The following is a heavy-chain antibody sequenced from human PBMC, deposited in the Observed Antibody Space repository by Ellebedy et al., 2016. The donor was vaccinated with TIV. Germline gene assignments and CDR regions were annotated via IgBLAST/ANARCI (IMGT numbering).Heavy chain of an antibody. V-gene: IGHV4-30-2*01. CDR1: GGSISSGGYS. CDR3: ARGYCSSTSCYAWWFDP. CDR2: IYHSGST. D-gene: IGHD2-2*01. Sequence: SETLSLXXAVSGGSISSGGYSWSWIRQPPGKGLEWIGYIYHSGSTYYNPSLKSRVTISVDRSKNQFSLKLSSVTAADTAVYYCARGYCSSTSCYAWWFDPWGQGTLVTVSS. J-gene: IGHJ5*02.